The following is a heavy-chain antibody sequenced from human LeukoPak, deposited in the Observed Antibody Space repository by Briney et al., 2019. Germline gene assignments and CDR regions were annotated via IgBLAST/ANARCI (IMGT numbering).Heavy chain of an antibody. CDR1: GYTFTSYD. J-gene: IGHJ6*02. D-gene: IGHD1-26*01. V-gene: IGHV1-8*01. CDR3: ARVGATDYYYYGMDV. CDR2: MNPNSGNT. Sequence: ASVKVSCKASGYTFTSYDINWVRQATGQGLEWMGWMNPNSGNTGYAQKFQGRVTMTRNTSISTAYMELSSLRSEDTAVYYCARVGATDYYYYGMDVWGQGTTVTVSS.